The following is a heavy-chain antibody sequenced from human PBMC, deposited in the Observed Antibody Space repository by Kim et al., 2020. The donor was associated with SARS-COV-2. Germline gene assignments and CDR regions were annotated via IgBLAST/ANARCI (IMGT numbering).Heavy chain of an antibody. D-gene: IGHD3-9*01. V-gene: IGHV4-31*03. J-gene: IGHJ4*02. CDR2: IYYSGST. Sequence: SETLSLTCTVSGGSISSGGYYWSWIRQHPGKGLEWIGYIYYSGSTYYNPSLKSRVTISVDTSKNQFSLKLSSVTAADTAVYYCARENQSYYDILTPGYFDYWGQGTLVTVSS. CDR1: GGSISSGGYY. CDR3: ARENQSYYDILTPGYFDY.